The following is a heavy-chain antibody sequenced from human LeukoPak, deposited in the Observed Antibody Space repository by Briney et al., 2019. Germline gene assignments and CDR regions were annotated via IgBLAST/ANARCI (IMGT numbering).Heavy chain of an antibody. CDR1: GYTFTGYY. CDR3: ARGDYGDYYYYYYMDV. J-gene: IGHJ6*03. Sequence: GASVKVSCKASGYTFTGYYLHWVRQAPGQGLEWMGGIIPIFGTANYAQKFQGRVTITADESTSTAYMELSSLRSEDTAVYYCARGDYGDYYYYYYMDVWGKGTTVTISS. V-gene: IGHV1-69*13. CDR2: IIPIFGTA. D-gene: IGHD4-17*01.